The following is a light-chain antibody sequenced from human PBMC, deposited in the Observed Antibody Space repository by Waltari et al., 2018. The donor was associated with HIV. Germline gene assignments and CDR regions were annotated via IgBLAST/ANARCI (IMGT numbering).Light chain of an antibody. V-gene: IGKV3-11*01. Sequence: EIVLTQSPATLSLSPGERATLSCRASQSVSSYLAWYQQKPGQAPRLLIYDASNRATGIPARCSGSVSVTDFTLTISSLEPEDFAVYYCQRRSNWPRTFGQGTKVEIK. CDR1: QSVSSY. J-gene: IGKJ1*01. CDR3: QRRSNWPRT. CDR2: DAS.